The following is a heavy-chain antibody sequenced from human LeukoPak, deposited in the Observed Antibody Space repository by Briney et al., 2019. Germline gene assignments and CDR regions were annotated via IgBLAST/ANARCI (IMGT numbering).Heavy chain of an antibody. Sequence: GGSLRLSCAASGFTFSSYQMNWVRQAPGKGLEWVSYITSSGSTMYYGDSVRGRFTISRDNAKNSLYLQMNSLRAEDTAVYYCARDPVGGDIDYWGQGTLVTVSS. CDR2: ITSSGSTM. CDR1: GFTFSSYQ. CDR3: ARDPVGGDIDY. V-gene: IGHV3-48*03. D-gene: IGHD5-24*01. J-gene: IGHJ4*02.